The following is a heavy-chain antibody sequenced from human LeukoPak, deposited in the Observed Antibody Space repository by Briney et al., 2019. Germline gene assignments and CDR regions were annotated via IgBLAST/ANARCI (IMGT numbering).Heavy chain of an antibody. D-gene: IGHD1-26*01. CDR1: GGSISSGDYY. CDR2: IYYSEST. Sequence: SETLSLTCTVSGGSISSGDYYWSWIRQPPGKGLEWIGYIYYSESTYYNPSLKSRVTISVDTSKNQFSLKLSSVTAADTAVYYCARLSGSYYPDYWGQGTLVTVSS. V-gene: IGHV4-30-4*08. J-gene: IGHJ4*02. CDR3: ARLSGSYYPDY.